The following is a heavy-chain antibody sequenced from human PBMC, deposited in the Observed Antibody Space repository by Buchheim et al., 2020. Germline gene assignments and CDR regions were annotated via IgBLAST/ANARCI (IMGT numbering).Heavy chain of an antibody. Sequence: EVQLLESGGGLVQPGGSLRLSCAASGFTFSGYAMSWVRQAPGKGLEWVSSISGSGATSNYADSVKGRFTISRDTSKNTLYLQMNSLRAEDTAVYYCAKDPYGSTGYRIDFWGQGTL. J-gene: IGHJ4*02. CDR1: GFTFSGYA. CDR2: ISGSGATS. D-gene: IGHD3-22*01. CDR3: AKDPYGSTGYRIDF. V-gene: IGHV3-23*01.